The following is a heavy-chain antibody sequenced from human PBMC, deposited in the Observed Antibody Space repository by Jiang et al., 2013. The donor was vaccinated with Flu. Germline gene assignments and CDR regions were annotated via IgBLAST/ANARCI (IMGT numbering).Heavy chain of an antibody. J-gene: IGHJ5*02. CDR1: ITSYY. D-gene: IGHD3-16*01. Sequence: ITSYYWSWIRXPPGKGLEWIGYISYSGRHPTQPLPQQSSHHISRQPKNQLSLKLSSVTAADTAVYYCARSPFWGTNSRGWFDPWGQGTLVTVSS. CDR3: ARSPFWGTNSRGWFDP. V-gene: IGHV4-59*13. CDR2: ISYSGRH.